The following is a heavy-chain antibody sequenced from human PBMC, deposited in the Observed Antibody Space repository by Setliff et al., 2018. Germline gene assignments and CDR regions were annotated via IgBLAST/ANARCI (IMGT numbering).Heavy chain of an antibody. CDR3: ARDNTIVGATDY. CDR1: GGCITSGSYY. J-gene: IGHJ4*02. V-gene: IGHV4-61*02. CDR2: LHTSGTT. Sequence: SETLSLTCAVSGGCITSGSYYWSWIRQPAGEGLEWIGRLHTSGTTVYNPSLKGRVTISADTSTNHFSLKLTSVTAADTAVYYCARDNTIVGATDYWGQGALVTVSS. D-gene: IGHD1-26*01.